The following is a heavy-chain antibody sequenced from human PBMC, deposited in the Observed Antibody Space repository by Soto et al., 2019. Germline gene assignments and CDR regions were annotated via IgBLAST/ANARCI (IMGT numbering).Heavy chain of an antibody. V-gene: IGHV3-30*18. CDR1: GFTFSSYG. J-gene: IGHJ6*02. CDR2: ISYDGSNK. CDR3: AKEVGYSYGPVPYYGMDV. Sequence: QVQLVESGGGVVQPGRSLRLSCAASGFTFSSYGRHWVRQAPGKGLEWVAVISYDGSNKYYADSVKGRFTISRDNSKNTLYLQMNSLRAEDTAVYYCAKEVGYSYGPVPYYGMDVWGQGTTVTVSS. D-gene: IGHD5-18*01.